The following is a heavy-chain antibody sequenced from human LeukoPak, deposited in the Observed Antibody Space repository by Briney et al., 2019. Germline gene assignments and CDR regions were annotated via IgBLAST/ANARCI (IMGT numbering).Heavy chain of an antibody. V-gene: IGHV4-59*11. CDR3: ASAQSGWVLAPLDY. Sequence: SETLSLTCTVSGGSISSHYWSWIRQPPGKGLEWIGYIYYSGSTNYNPSLKSRVTISVDTSKNQFSLKLSSVTAADTAVYYCASAQSGWVLAPLDYWGQGTLVTVSS. CDR1: GGSISSHY. J-gene: IGHJ4*02. D-gene: IGHD2-8*02. CDR2: IYYSGST.